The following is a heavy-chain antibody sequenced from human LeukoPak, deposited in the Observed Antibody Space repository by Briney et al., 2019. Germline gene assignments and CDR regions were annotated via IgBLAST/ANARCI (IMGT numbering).Heavy chain of an antibody. D-gene: IGHD2-2*01. V-gene: IGHV1-2*02. CDR1: GYTFTGYY. CDR2: INPNSGGT. CDR3: ARSHCISTSCYPDY. J-gene: IGHJ4*02. Sequence: ASVKVSRKASGYTFTGYYIHWVRQAPGPGLEWMGWINPNSGGTNYAQNFQGRVTMTRDTSISTAYMELSSLTSDDTAVYYCARSHCISTSCYPDYWGQGTLVTVSS.